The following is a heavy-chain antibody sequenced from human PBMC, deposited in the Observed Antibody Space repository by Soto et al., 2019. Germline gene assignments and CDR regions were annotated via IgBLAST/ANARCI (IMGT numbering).Heavy chain of an antibody. V-gene: IGHV1-2*04. J-gene: IGHJ4*02. CDR1: GDTFTGYY. CDR2: INPNSGGT. Sequence: ASVKVSCKASGDTFTGYYMHWVRQAPGQGLEWMEWINPNSGGTNYAQKFQGWVTMTRDTSISTAYMELSRLRSDDTAVYYCARGEGERYSGYDYTMSLDYWGQGTLVTVSS. D-gene: IGHD5-12*01. CDR3: ARGEGERYSGYDYTMSLDY.